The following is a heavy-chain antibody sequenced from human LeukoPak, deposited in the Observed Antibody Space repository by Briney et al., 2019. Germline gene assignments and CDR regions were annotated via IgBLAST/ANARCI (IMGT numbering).Heavy chain of an antibody. CDR1: GYTFTSYD. Sequence: VASVKVSCKASGYTFTSYDINWVRQATGQGLEWMGWMNPNSGNTGYAQKFQGRVTMTRNTSISTAYMELSSLRYKDTAVYYCARYSVLRYFDDDAFDIWGQGTMVTVSS. CDR3: ARYSVLRYFDDDAFDI. J-gene: IGHJ3*02. D-gene: IGHD3-9*01. CDR2: MNPNSGNT. V-gene: IGHV1-8*01.